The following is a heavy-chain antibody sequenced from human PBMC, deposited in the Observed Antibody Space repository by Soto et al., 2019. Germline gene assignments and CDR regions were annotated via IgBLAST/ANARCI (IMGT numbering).Heavy chain of an antibody. CDR3: ARDLRYCKNGICSQGVDY. J-gene: IGHJ4*02. CDR2: IYHSGSI. Sequence: KTSETLSLTCAVSGGSISSSNWWSWVRQPPGKGLEWIGEIYHSGSINYNPSLKSRVIITVDKSKNQFSLRLSSVTAADTAVYFCARDLRYCKNGICSQGVDYWGQGTLVTVSS. CDR1: GGSISSSNW. D-gene: IGHD2-8*01. V-gene: IGHV4-4*02.